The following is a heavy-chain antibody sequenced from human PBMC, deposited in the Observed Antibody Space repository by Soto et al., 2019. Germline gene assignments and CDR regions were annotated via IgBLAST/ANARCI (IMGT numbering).Heavy chain of an antibody. V-gene: IGHV6-1*01. Sequence: SQTLSLTCAISGDSVSSNSAAWNWIRQSPSRGLEWLGRTYYRSKWYNDYAVSVKSRMTINPDTSKNQFSLQLNSVTPEDTAVYYCARGVRITIFGVDYYYYYMDVWGKGTTVTVSS. CDR3: ARGVRITIFGVDYYYYYMDV. D-gene: IGHD3-3*01. J-gene: IGHJ6*03. CDR1: GDSVSSNSAA. CDR2: TYYRSKWYN.